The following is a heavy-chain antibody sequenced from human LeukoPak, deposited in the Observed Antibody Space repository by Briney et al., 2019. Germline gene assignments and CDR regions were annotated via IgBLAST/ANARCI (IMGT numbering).Heavy chain of an antibody. CDR3: ARVPAVRGVIDYYYGMDV. Sequence: GGSLRLSCAASGFTFSSYSMNWVRQAPGKGLEWVSSISSGGSYIYYADSVKGRFTISRDNAKNSLYLQMNSLRVEDTAVYYCARVPAVRGVIDYYYGMDVWGQGTTVTVSS. V-gene: IGHV3-21*01. J-gene: IGHJ6*02. CDR1: GFTFSSYS. D-gene: IGHD3-10*01. CDR2: ISSGGSYI.